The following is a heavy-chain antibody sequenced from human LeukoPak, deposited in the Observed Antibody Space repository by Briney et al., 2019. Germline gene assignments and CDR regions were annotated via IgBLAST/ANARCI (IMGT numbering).Heavy chain of an antibody. D-gene: IGHD4-11*01. CDR3: ATTTS. CDR2: IYYSGSP. V-gene: IGHV4-39*01. J-gene: IGHJ4*02. CDR1: GDSISSRSYY. Sequence: PSETLSLTCTVSGDSISSRSYYWGWLRQPPGTGLEWIGSIYYSGSPNYNPSLKSRVTISMDMSKNQFSLKLRSVTAPDTAVYYCATTTSWGQGTLVTVSS.